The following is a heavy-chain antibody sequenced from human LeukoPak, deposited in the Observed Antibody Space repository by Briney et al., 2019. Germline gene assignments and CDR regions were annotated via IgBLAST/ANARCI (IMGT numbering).Heavy chain of an antibody. Sequence: GGSLRLSCSVSGFTFSNYAMHWVRQAPRKGMEWVSLISGGSGNIYYVDSVKGRFTISRDHSKNTLYVQMTSLRAEDTAIYYCAKGSDYYGSVTSKKTDWGQGTLVTVSS. CDR2: ISGGSGNI. CDR1: GFTFSNYA. J-gene: IGHJ4*02. CDR3: AKGSDYYGSVTSKKTD. V-gene: IGHV3-23*01. D-gene: IGHD3-10*01.